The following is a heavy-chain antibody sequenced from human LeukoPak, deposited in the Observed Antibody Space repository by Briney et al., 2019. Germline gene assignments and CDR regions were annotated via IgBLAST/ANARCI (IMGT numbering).Heavy chain of an antibody. CDR2: ISGDGGST. J-gene: IGHJ5*02. D-gene: IGHD5-24*01. CDR1: GFTFDDYA. CDR3: AKDPATRDGHGAWFDP. V-gene: IGHV3-43*02. Sequence: GGSLRLSGAASGFTFDDYAIHWVRQAPGKGLEWVSLISGDGGSTYYADSVKGRFTISRDNSKNSLYLQMNSLRTEDTALYYCAKDPATRDGHGAWFDPWGQGTLVTVSS.